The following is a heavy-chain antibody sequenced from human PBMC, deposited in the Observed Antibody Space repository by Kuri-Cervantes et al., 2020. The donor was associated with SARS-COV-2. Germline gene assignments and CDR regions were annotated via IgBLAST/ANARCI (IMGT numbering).Heavy chain of an antibody. V-gene: IGHV3-21*01. Sequence: GESLKISCAASGFTFSSYSMNWVRLAPGKGLEWVSSISSSSSYIYYADSVKGRFTISRDNAKNSLYLQMNSLRAEDTAVYYCARDRGKIAARIYYYYGMDVWGQGTTVTVSS. J-gene: IGHJ6*02. CDR3: ARDRGKIAARIYYYYGMDV. D-gene: IGHD6-6*01. CDR1: GFTFSSYS. CDR2: ISSSSSYI.